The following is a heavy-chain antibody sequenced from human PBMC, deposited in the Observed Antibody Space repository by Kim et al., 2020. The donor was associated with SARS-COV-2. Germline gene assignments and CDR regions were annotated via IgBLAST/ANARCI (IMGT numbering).Heavy chain of an antibody. D-gene: IGHD2-8*01. J-gene: IGHJ3*02. CDR1: GGSVSSGSYY. Sequence: SETLSLTCTVSGGSVSSGSYYWSWIRQSPGKGLEWIGYIYYSGTTNYNPSLKSRVTISVDTSKNQFSLKLSSVTAADTAVYYCARLIAGNDAFDIWGQGTMVTVSS. CDR2: IYYSGTT. V-gene: IGHV4-61*01. CDR3: ARLIAGNDAFDI.